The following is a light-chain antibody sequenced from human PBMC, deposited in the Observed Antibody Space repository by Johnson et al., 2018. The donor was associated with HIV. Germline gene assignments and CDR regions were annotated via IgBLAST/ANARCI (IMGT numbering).Light chain of an antibody. CDR3: GTWDSSLGTYV. J-gene: IGLJ1*01. CDR2: ENN. Sequence: QSVLTQPPSVSAAPGQKVTISCSGSSSNIGNNYVSWYRQLPGTAPQLLIYENNKRPSGIPDRFSGSKSATSATLGITGLQTGDEADYYCGTWDSSLGTYVFGTGTKVTAL. V-gene: IGLV1-51*02. CDR1: SSNIGNNY.